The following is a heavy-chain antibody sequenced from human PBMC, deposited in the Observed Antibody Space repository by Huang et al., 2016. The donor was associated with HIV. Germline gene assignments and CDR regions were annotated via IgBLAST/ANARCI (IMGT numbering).Heavy chain of an antibody. J-gene: IGHJ3*02. CDR1: GYTFTSYG. Sequence: QIQLMQSGPELKQPGASVKVSCKPSGYTFTSYGITWVRQAPGQGPEWMGGIRASSGDTEYAQKFQGRVTLTTDTSTNRAYMELRSLRSDDTAKYYCARDPKYHRIGYYRQRRGIDIWGQGTMVIVSS. V-gene: IGHV1-18*01. CDR3: ARDPKYHRIGYYRQRRGIDI. CDR2: IRASSGDT. D-gene: IGHD3-22*01.